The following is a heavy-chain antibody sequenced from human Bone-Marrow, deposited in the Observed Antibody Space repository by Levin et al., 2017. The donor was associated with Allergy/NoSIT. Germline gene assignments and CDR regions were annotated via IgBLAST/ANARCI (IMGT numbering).Heavy chain of an antibody. V-gene: IGHV4-38-2*02. Sequence: SQTLSLTCAVSGYSISNGNYWGWIRQPPGKGLEWIGSVYHSGNTYYKPSLKSRVTISVDTSKNQFSLNLSSVTDADTAVYFCAGERSYGVHNYWGQGALVTVSP. J-gene: IGHJ4*02. CDR1: GYSISNGNY. CDR2: VYHSGNT. CDR3: AGERSYGVHNY. D-gene: IGHD4-17*01.